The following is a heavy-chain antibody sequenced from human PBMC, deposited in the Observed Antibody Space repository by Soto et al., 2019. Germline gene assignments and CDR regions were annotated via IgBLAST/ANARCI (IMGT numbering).Heavy chain of an antibody. J-gene: IGHJ3*02. CDR1: GFTFSSYS. V-gene: IGHV3-21*01. CDR3: XXXXXXXXXXXXXDX. Sequence: EVQLVESGGGLVKPGGSLRLSCAASGFTFSSYSMNWVRQAPGKGLEWVSSISGSGNSIYSADSVKGRFTFSRDNAKNSLYLQMNXXXAXXXXXXXXXXXXXXXXXXXXXDXWGQGTMVTVSS. CDR2: ISGSGNSI.